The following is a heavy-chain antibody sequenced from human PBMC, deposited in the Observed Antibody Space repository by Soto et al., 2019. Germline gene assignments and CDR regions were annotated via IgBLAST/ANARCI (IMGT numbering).Heavy chain of an antibody. CDR1: GFTFSSYD. V-gene: IGHV3-13*04. J-gene: IGHJ4*02. CDR3: ARLAAAGEFDY. D-gene: IGHD6-13*01. CDR2: IGTAGDT. Sequence: EVQLVESGGGLVQPGGSLRLSCAASGFTFSSYDMHWVRQATGKGLEWVSAIGTAGDTYYPGSVKGRFTISRENAKNSLYLQMNSLRAGDTAVYYCARLAAAGEFDYWGQGTLVTVSS.